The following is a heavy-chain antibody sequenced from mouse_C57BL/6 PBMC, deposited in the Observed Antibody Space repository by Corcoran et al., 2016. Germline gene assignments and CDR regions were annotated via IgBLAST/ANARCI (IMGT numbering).Heavy chain of an antibody. CDR2: INTYSGVP. CDR3: ARFLPWFAY. CDR1: GYTFTTYG. J-gene: IGHJ3*01. Sequence: QIQLVQSGPELKKPGETVKISCKASGYTFTTYGMSWVKQAPGKGLKWMGWINTYSGVPTYADDFKGRFAFSLETSASTAYLQINNLKNEDTATYFCARFLPWFAYWGQGTLVTVSA. V-gene: IGHV9-3*01.